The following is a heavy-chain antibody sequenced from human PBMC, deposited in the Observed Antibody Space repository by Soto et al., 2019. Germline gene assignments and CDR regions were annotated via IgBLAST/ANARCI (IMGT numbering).Heavy chain of an antibody. CDR3: ARGGGSSGYYYYYYGMDV. D-gene: IGHD3-22*01. CDR2: MNPNSGNT. V-gene: IGHV1-8*01. J-gene: IGHJ6*02. CDR1: GYTFTSYD. Sequence: ASVKVSCKASGYTFTSYDINWVRQATGQGLEWMGWMNPNSGNTGYAQKFQGRVTMTRNTSISTAYMELSSLRSEDTAVYYCARGGGSSGYYYYYYGMDVWGQGTKVTVSS.